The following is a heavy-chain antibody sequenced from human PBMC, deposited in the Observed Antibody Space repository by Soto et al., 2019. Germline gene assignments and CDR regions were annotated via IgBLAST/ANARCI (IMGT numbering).Heavy chain of an antibody. CDR1: GYTFTSYA. V-gene: IGHV1-3*01. Sequence: ASVKVSCKASGYTFTSYAMHWVLQAPGQRLEWMGWINAGNGNTKYSQKFQGRVTITRDTSASTAYMELSSLRSEDTAVYYCARDPQTISVPFDYWGQGTLVTVSS. J-gene: IGHJ4*02. D-gene: IGHD1-1*01. CDR2: INAGNGNT. CDR3: ARDPQTISVPFDY.